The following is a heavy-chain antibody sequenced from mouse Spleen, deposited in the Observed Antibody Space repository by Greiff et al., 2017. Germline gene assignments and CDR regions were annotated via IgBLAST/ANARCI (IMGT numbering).Heavy chain of an antibody. Sequence: EVMLVESGGGLVKLGGSLKLSCAASGFTFSSYAMSWVRQTPEKRLEWVATISSGGGNTYYPDSVKGRFTISRDNAKNSLYLQMSSLKSEDTAMYYCATYGNGYFDYWGQGTTLTVSS. CDR3: ATYGNGYFDY. J-gene: IGHJ2*01. D-gene: IGHD2-1*01. CDR2: ISSGGGNT. CDR1: GFTFSSYA. V-gene: IGHV5-9*01.